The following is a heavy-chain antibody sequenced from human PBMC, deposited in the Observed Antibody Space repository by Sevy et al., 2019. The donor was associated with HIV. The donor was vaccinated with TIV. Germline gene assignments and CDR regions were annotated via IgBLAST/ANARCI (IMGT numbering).Heavy chain of an antibody. CDR3: ARDLVGATTRLFDP. Sequence: SETLSLTCTVSGGSISSSSYYWGWIRQPPGKGLEWVGGIYYSGSTYYNPSLKSRFTISVDTSKNQFSLKLSSVTAADTAVYYCARDLVGATTRLFDPWGQGTLVTVSS. CDR1: GGSISSSSYY. J-gene: IGHJ5*02. V-gene: IGHV4-39*02. D-gene: IGHD1-26*01. CDR2: IYYSGST.